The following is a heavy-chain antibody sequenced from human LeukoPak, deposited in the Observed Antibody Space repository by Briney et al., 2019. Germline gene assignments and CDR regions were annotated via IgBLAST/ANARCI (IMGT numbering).Heavy chain of an antibody. Sequence: PGGSLRLSCAASGFTFSSYDLHWVRQAPGKGLEWVAVIWYDGSNEYYADSVKGRFTISRDNSKNTLYLQMNSLRAEDTAVYSCARASGPFDYWGQGTLVTVSS. CDR1: GFTFSSYD. CDR2: IWYDGSNE. J-gene: IGHJ4*02. CDR3: ARASGPFDY. V-gene: IGHV3-33*01. D-gene: IGHD3-10*01.